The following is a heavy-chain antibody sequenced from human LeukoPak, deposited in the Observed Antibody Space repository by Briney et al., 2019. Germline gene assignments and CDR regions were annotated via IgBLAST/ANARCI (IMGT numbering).Heavy chain of an antibody. D-gene: IGHD5-18*01. CDR1: GGSISSGGYY. Sequence: SQTLSLTCTVSGGSISSGGYYWSWIRRHPGKGLEWIGYIYYSGSTYYNPSLKSRVTISVDTSKNQFSLKLSSVTAADTAVYYCARGGYSYGSFDYWGQGTLVTVSS. CDR3: ARGGYSYGSFDY. J-gene: IGHJ4*02. CDR2: IYYSGST. V-gene: IGHV4-31*03.